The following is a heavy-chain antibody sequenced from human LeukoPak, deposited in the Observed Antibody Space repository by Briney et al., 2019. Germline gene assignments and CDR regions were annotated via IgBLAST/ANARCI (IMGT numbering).Heavy chain of an antibody. CDR1: GDSISSSY. V-gene: IGHV4-59*08. Sequence: SETVSLICTVSGDSISSSYRGSIRQPPGKGLEWIGCIYYSESTNYNPSLKSRVNISIDQSKNQFSLNVSSVTAADTAVYYCARLAIVATISGYYYGSMDVWGQGT. J-gene: IGHJ6*02. CDR2: IYYSEST. D-gene: IGHD5-12*01. CDR3: ARLAIVATISGYYYGSMDV.